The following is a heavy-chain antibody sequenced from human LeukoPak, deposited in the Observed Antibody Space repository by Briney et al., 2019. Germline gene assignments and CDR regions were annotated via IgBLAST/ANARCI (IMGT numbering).Heavy chain of an antibody. Sequence: ASVKVSCKASGYTFTSYGISWLRQAPGQGLEWMGWISAYNGNTNYAQNLQVRVTMTTDTSTSTAYMELRSLRSDDTAVYYCARENVYYDSSDYCPRFDYWGQGTLVTVSS. J-gene: IGHJ4*02. CDR3: ARENVYYDSSDYCPRFDY. V-gene: IGHV1-18*01. CDR2: ISAYNGNT. D-gene: IGHD3-22*01. CDR1: GYTFTSYG.